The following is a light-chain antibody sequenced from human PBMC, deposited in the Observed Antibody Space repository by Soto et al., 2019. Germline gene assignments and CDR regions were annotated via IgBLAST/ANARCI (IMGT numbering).Light chain of an antibody. CDR1: SSDVGGYNY. CDR3: SSYTSSSTPYV. V-gene: IGLV2-14*01. J-gene: IGLJ1*01. Sequence: QSVLTQPASVSGSPGQSITISCTGTSSDVGGYNYVSWYQQHPVKAPKLMIYDVTNRPSGVSDRFSGSKSGNTASLTISGXXXXXXXXXYCSSYTSSSTPYVFGTGTKLTVL. CDR2: DVT.